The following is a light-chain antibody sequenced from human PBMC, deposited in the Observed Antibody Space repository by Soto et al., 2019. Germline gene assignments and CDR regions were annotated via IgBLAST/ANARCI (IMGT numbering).Light chain of an antibody. CDR2: AAS. V-gene: IGKV1-39*01. Sequence: DIQMTQSPSSLSASVGDRVTITCRASQSISSYLSWYQQKPGKAPKLLIYAASSLQSGVPSRFSGSGSGTDFTLTINSLQPEDFATYYCQQSYNTPPYTFGQGTKLEIK. CDR3: QQSYNTPPYT. J-gene: IGKJ2*01. CDR1: QSISSY.